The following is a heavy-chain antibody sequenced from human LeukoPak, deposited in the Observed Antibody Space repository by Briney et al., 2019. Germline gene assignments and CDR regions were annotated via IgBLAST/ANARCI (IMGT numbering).Heavy chain of an antibody. J-gene: IGHJ4*02. Sequence: GGSLRLSCAASGFTFSSYWMHWVCQVPGKGLVWVSRINNDGSTTRYADSVKGRFTISRDNAKNTVYLQMNSLRAEDTAVYYCVRGGVTGSGTYYVLNWGRGTLITVSS. CDR2: INNDGSTT. CDR1: GFTFSSYW. D-gene: IGHD3-10*01. V-gene: IGHV3-74*01. CDR3: VRGGVTGSGTYYVLN.